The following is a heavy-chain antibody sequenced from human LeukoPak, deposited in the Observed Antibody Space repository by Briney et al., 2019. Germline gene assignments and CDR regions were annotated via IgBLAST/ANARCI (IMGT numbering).Heavy chain of an antibody. J-gene: IGHJ6*02. CDR3: ATVGPSPHRKYYYYYYGMDV. V-gene: IGHV4-34*01. CDR1: GGSFSGYY. Sequence: SETLSLTCAVYGGSFSGYYWSWIRQPPGKGLEWIGEINHSGSTNYNPSLKSRVTISVDTSKNQFSLKLSSVTAADTAVYYCATVGPSPHRKYYYYYYGMDVWGQGTTVTVSS. D-gene: IGHD1-14*01. CDR2: INHSGST.